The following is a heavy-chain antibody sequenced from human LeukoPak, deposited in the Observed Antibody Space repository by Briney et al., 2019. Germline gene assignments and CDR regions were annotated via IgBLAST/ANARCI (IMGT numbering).Heavy chain of an antibody. CDR1: GFTFSSYA. V-gene: IGHV3-23*01. CDR3: AKADYGDYWVYFDY. CDR2: ISGSGGST. J-gene: IGHJ4*02. Sequence: GGSLRLPCAASGFTFSSYAMSWVRQAPGKGLEWVSAISGSGGSTYYADSVKGRFTISRDNSKNTLYLQMNSLRAEDTAVYYCAKADYGDYWVYFDYWGQGTLVTVSS. D-gene: IGHD4-17*01.